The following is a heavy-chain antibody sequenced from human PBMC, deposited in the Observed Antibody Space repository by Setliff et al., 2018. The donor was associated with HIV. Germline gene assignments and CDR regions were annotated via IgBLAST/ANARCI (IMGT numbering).Heavy chain of an antibody. J-gene: IGHJ6*03. Sequence: WASVKVSCKASGGTFSDSAINWVRQAPGQGLEWMGRIIPVFGTANYVPKFPDRVTITADKSTSTAYLELSSLRSDDTAVYYCAKEVATTYYYRYMDVWGTG. D-gene: IGHD5-12*01. V-gene: IGHV1-69*06. CDR3: AKEVATTYYYRYMDV. CDR1: GGTFSDSA. CDR2: IIPVFGTA.